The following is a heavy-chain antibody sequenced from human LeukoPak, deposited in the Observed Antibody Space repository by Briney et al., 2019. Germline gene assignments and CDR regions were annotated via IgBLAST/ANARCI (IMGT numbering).Heavy chain of an antibody. CDR1: GGSISSSSYY. J-gene: IGHJ5*02. CDR3: AREGPYSSNWSENWFDP. CDR2: IYYSGST. D-gene: IGHD6-13*01. Sequence: SETLSLTCTVSGGSISSSSYYWGWIRQPPGKGLEWIGSIYYSGSTYYNPSLKSRVTISVDTSKNQFSLKLSSVTAADTAVYYCAREGPYSSNWSENWFDPWGQGTLVTVSS. V-gene: IGHV4-39*07.